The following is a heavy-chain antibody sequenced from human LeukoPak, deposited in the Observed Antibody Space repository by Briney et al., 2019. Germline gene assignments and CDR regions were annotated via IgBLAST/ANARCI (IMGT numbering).Heavy chain of an antibody. CDR2: IYYSGST. D-gene: IGHD3-9*01. CDR1: GGSISSYY. CDR3: ARNYDILTGYYDY. Sequence: SETLSLTCPVSGGSISSYYWSWIRQPPGKGLEWIGYIYYSGSTNYNPSLKSRVTISVDTSKNQFSLKLSSVTAADTAVYYCARNYDILTGYYDYWGQGTLVTVSS. J-gene: IGHJ4*02. V-gene: IGHV4-59*08.